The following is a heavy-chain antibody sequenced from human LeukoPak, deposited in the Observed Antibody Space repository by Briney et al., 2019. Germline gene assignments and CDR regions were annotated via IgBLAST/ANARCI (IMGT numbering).Heavy chain of an antibody. CDR2: IIPMFGSA. CDR1: GGTLSNYV. J-gene: IGHJ5*02. D-gene: IGHD3-10*01. V-gene: IGHV1-69*05. Sequence: SVKVSCKASGGTLSNYVISWVRQAPGQGLEWMGGIIPMFGSATYSEKFQGRVTITTDESTSTGYMEMSRLTSEDTAVYYCARGQYYGSETYWHTKWFDPWGQGTPVTVSS. CDR3: ARGQYYGSETYWHTKWFDP.